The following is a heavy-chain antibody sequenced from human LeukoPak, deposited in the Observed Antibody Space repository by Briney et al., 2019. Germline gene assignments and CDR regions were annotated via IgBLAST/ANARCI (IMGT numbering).Heavy chain of an antibody. CDR3: TREVSGSQDY. J-gene: IGHJ4*02. CDR1: GGSFSGYY. D-gene: IGHD3-22*01. CDR2: INHSGST. V-gene: IGHV4-34*01. Sequence: SETLSLTCAVYGGSFSGYYWSWIRQPPGKGLEWIGEINHSGSTNYNPSLKSRVTISVDTSKNQFSLNLTSVTAADTAVYYCTREVSGSQDYWGQGTLVTVSS.